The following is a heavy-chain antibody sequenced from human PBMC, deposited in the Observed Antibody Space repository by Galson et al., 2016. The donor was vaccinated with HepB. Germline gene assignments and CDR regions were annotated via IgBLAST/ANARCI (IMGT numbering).Heavy chain of an antibody. Sequence: SVKVSCKASGGSFSSYAISWVRQVPGQGLEWMGGFIPYLSTANYAQKFEARVTITAAESTSTAYMELRSLRTEDTGVYYCARGEIIIPAGMTQWSRRDSGNYQYYCMDVWGQGTTVIVS. CDR3: ARGEIIIPAGMTQWSRRDSGNYQYYCMDV. V-gene: IGHV1-69*13. D-gene: IGHD1-1*01. CDR1: GGSFSSYA. J-gene: IGHJ6*02. CDR2: FIPYLSTA.